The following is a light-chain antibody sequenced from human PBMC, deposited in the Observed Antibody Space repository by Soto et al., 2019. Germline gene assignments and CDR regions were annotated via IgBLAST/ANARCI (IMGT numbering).Light chain of an antibody. CDR2: SYT. CDR1: SSNIGSNT. Sequence: QSVLTQPPSASGTPGQRVIISCSGSSSNIGSNTVNWYQQVPGAAPKLLIQSYTQRPSGVPDRFSGSQSGTSASLAISGLQSEDEADYYCAVWDDSLNGYVFGTGTKLTVL. V-gene: IGLV1-44*01. J-gene: IGLJ1*01. CDR3: AVWDDSLNGYV.